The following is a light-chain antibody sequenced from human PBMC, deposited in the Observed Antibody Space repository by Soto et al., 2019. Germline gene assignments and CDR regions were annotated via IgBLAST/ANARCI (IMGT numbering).Light chain of an antibody. J-gene: IGLJ1*01. CDR2: EVS. CDR3: TSYAGTYSFFYV. Sequence: QSALTQPPSASGSPGQSVTISCTGTSSDVGAYNYVSWYQQLPGKAPKLIIYEVSKRPSGVPDRFSGSKSGNTASLTVSGLQAEDEADYYCTSYAGTYSFFYVFGPGTKVT. CDR1: SSDVGAYNY. V-gene: IGLV2-8*01.